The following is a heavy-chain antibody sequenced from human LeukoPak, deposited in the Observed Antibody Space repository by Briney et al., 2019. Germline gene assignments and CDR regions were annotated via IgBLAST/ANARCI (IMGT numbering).Heavy chain of an antibody. CDR2: SYYSGST. CDR3: ARGVEYSSSSGLGY. Sequence: SETLSLTCTVSGGSISSYYWSWIRQPPGNGLEWIGYSYYSGSTNYNPSRKIRVTISVDTSKNQFSLKLSSVTAADTAVYYCARGVEYSSSSGLGYWGQGTLVTVSS. CDR1: GGSISSYY. V-gene: IGHV4-59*01. D-gene: IGHD6-6*01. J-gene: IGHJ4*02.